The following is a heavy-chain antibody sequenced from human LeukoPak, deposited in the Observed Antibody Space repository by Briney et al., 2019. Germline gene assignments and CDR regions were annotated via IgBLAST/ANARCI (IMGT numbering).Heavy chain of an antibody. V-gene: IGHV1-69*05. CDR3: ARDSEYSYGYGGFDY. CDR1: GGTFSSYA. CDR2: IIPIFGTA. Sequence: SVTVSFTASGGTFSSYAISWVRQAPGQGHEWMGGIIPIFGTANYAQKFQGRVTITTDESTSTAYMELSSLRSEDTAVYYCARDSEYSYGYGGFDYWGQGTLVTVSS. D-gene: IGHD5-18*01. J-gene: IGHJ4*02.